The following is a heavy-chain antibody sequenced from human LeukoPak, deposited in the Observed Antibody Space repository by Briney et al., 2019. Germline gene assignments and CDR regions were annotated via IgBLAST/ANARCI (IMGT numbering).Heavy chain of an antibody. Sequence: ASVKVSCKASGYTFTSYDINWVRQATGQRLEWMGWMNPNSGNTGYAQKFQGRVTMTRNTSISTAYMELSSLRSEDTAVYYCARTIRVVATTERYYFDYWGQGTLVTVSS. J-gene: IGHJ4*02. CDR1: GYTFTSYD. CDR2: MNPNSGNT. D-gene: IGHD5-12*01. V-gene: IGHV1-8*01. CDR3: ARTIRVVATTERYYFDY.